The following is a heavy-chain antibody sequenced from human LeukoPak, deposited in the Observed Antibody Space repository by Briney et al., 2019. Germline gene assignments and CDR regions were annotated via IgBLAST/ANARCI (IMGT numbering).Heavy chain of an antibody. CDR1: GLTFSSYS. V-gene: IGHV3-21*01. CDR3: ARWYSSGWTGNSGYYFDY. D-gene: IGHD6-19*01. CDR2: ISSSSSYI. Sequence: GGSLRLSCAASGLTFSSYSMNWVRQAPGKGLEWVSSISSSSSYIYYADSVKGRFTISRDNAKNSLYLQVNSLRAEDTAVYYCARWYSSGWTGNSGYYFDYWGQGTLVTVSS. J-gene: IGHJ4*02.